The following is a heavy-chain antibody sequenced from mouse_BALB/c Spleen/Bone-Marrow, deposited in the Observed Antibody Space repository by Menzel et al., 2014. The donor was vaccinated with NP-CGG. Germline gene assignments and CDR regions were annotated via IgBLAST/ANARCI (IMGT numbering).Heavy chain of an antibody. CDR1: GFTFSTYA. CDR2: ISSSGSYA. J-gene: IGHJ1*01. Sequence: EVQLQQSGGGLATPGGSLQLSCAASGFTFSTYAMSWVRQTPEKRLEWVATISSSGSYAYYPDSVKGRFTISRDNAKNTLYLQMSSLRSEDTAMFYCSRLRMITTYFDVWGAGTTVTVSS. D-gene: IGHD2-4*01. CDR3: SRLRMITTYFDV. V-gene: IGHV5-9-3*01.